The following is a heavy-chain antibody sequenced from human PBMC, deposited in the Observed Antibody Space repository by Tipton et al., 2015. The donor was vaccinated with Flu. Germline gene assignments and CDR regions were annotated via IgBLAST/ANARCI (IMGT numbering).Heavy chain of an antibody. D-gene: IGHD3-10*01. CDR1: GYTFTNYN. V-gene: IGHV1-46*01. J-gene: IGHJ4*02. CDR2: IYPSGGGT. CDR3: ARDRGFGAYTFDY. Sequence: QSGPEVKKSGASVRISCTASGYTFTNYNMHWVRQAPGQGPEWMGIIYPSGGGTTYAQRFQGRVTLTRDKSTSTVYMELSSLRSADTAFYYCARDRGFGAYTFDYWGQGTLVTVAS.